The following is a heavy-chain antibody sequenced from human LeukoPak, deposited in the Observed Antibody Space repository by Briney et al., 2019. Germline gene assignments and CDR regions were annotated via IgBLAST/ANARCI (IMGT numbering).Heavy chain of an antibody. D-gene: IGHD2-2*01. CDR3: ATSFKYERLVRGFDP. CDR1: GYTLTELS. V-gene: IGHV1-24*01. CDR2: FDPEDGET. Sequence: GASVKVSCKVSGYTLTELSMHWVRQAPGKGLEWMGGFDPEDGETIYAQKFQGRVTMTEDTSTDTAYMELSSLRSEDTAVYYCATSFKYERLVRGFDPGGQGTLVTVSS. J-gene: IGHJ5*02.